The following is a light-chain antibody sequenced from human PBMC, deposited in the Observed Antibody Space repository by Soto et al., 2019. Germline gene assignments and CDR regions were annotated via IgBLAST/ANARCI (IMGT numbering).Light chain of an antibody. J-gene: IGKJ5*01. CDR2: DAS. CDR1: QNVSSY. V-gene: IGKV3-11*01. CDR3: QQRSNWPPSIA. Sequence: EIVLTQSPATLSLSPGERATLSCRASQNVSSYLAWYQQKPGQSPRLLIYDASIRATGIPARFSGSGSGTDFTLTISSLEPEDFAVYYCQQRSNWPPSIAFGQGTRLEIK.